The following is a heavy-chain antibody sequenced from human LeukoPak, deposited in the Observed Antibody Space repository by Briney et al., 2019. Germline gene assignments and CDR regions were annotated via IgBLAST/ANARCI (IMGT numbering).Heavy chain of an antibody. J-gene: IGHJ4*02. V-gene: IGHV3-53*01. D-gene: IGHD5-18*01. Sequence: AGGSLRLSCAASGFTVSSNYMSWVRQAPGKGLEWVSVIYSGGSTYYADSVKGRFTISRDNSKNTLYLQMNSLRAEDTAVYYCATEEPYGYRVDYWGQGTLVTVSS. CDR2: IYSGGST. CDR1: GFTVSSNY. CDR3: ATEEPYGYRVDY.